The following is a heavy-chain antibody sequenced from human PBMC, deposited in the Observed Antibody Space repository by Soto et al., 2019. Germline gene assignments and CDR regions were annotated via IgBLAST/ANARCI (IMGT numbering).Heavy chain of an antibody. D-gene: IGHD5-12*01. Sequence: SETLSLTCTVSGGSISSYYWSWIRQPPGKGLEWIGYIYYSGSTNYNPSLKSRVTISVDTSKNQFSLKLSSVTAADTAVYYCASGVGGYNRNRSYYYYGMDVWGQGNTGHRLL. CDR1: GGSISSYY. CDR3: ASGVGGYNRNRSYYYYGMDV. V-gene: IGHV4-59*01. J-gene: IGHJ6*02. CDR2: IYYSGST.